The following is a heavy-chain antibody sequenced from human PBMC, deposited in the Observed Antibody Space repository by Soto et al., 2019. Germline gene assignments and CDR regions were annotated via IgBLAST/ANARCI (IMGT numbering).Heavy chain of an antibody. V-gene: IGHV4-61*01. CDR1: GGSVSSGNYY. Sequence: QVQLQESGPGLVKPSETLSLTCTVSGGSVSSGNYYWSWIRQPPGKGLEWIGYFYYTGSTNYNPSLKSRVTISIDASRNQFSLRLSSVTAADTAVYYCARSMHYSDGSNSSPFDCWGQGTLVTVSS. CDR3: ARSMHYSDGSNSSPFDC. CDR2: FYYTGST. D-gene: IGHD3-22*01. J-gene: IGHJ4*02.